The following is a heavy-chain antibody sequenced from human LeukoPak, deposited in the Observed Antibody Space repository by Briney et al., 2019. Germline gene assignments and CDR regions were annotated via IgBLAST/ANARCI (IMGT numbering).Heavy chain of an antibody. J-gene: IGHJ3*02. CDR1: GYTFTGYY. V-gene: IGHV1-2*03. D-gene: IGHD5-18*01. CDR3: AREHTYGVHNAFDI. Sequence: LGASVKVSCKASGYTFTGYYIYWVRQAPGQGLEWMGWINPNSGDTKYAQNFQGRVTMTRDTSITTAYVEASRLRSDDTAIYYGAREHTYGVHNAFDIWGQGTMVTVSS. CDR2: INPNSGDT.